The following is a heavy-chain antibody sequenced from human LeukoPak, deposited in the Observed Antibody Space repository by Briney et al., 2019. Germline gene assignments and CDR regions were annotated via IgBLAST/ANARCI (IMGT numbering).Heavy chain of an antibody. CDR3: ARQYYETLTGPNWFDA. D-gene: IGHD3-9*01. V-gene: IGHV5-51*01. J-gene: IGHJ5*02. CDR1: GYTFTSNW. CDR2: ILPSNSDT. Sequence: ASVKVSCKGSGYTFTSNWIGWVRQVPGKGLEWMGIILPSNSDTRYIPSFKGQVTMSVDKSIITAYLQWTSLRASDTAMYYCARQYYETLTGPNWFDAWGQGTLVTVSS.